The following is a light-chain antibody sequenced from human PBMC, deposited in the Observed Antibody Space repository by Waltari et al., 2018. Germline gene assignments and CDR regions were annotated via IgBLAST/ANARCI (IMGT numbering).Light chain of an antibody. CDR3: QQYDNLPLT. Sequence: DIQMTQSPSSLSASVGDRVTITCQASQDISNYLNWYQQKPGKAPKLLIYDASNLETGVPSRFSGSGSGTDFTFTISSLQPEDIATYYCQQYDNLPLTFGQVTRLEIK. CDR2: DAS. V-gene: IGKV1-33*01. CDR1: QDISNY. J-gene: IGKJ5*01.